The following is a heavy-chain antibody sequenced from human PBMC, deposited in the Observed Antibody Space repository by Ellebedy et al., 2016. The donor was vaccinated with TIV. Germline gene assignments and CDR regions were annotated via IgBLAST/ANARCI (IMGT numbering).Heavy chain of an antibody. CDR2: IFYSGST. Sequence: MPSETLSLTCTVSGGSISSSSSYWGWIRQPPGKGLEWIGSIFYSGSTYYNPSLKSRVTISADTSKNQFSLKLSSVTAADTAVYYSIFGVNIDAFDLWGQGTMVTVSS. J-gene: IGHJ3*01. CDR1: GGSISSSSSY. D-gene: IGHD3-3*01. V-gene: IGHV4-39*07. CDR3: IFGVNIDAFDL.